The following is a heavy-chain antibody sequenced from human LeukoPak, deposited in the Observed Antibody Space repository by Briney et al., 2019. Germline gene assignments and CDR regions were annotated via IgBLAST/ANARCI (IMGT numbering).Heavy chain of an antibody. V-gene: IGHV4-38-2*01. CDR2: IYHSGNT. Sequence: PSETLSLTCGVSGYSISSGYYWGWIRQPPGKGLEWIGNIYHSGNTNYNPSLKSRVTISVDTSKNQFSLKLTSVTAADTAVYYCARSYYDISGDADSLEYWGQGTLVTVSS. CDR3: ARSYYDISGDADSLEY. J-gene: IGHJ4*02. CDR1: GYSISSGYY. D-gene: IGHD3-22*01.